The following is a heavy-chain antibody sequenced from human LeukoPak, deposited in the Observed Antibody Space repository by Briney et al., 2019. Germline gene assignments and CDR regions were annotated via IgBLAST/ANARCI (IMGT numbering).Heavy chain of an antibody. V-gene: IGHV4-4*02. D-gene: IGHD6-19*01. CDR2: ISLAGQT. Sequence: PSGTLSLTCGVSGGSISGTNWWSWVRQPPGQGLEWIGEISLAGQTNYNPSLKSRVTISVDTSKNQFSLKVSSVTAADTAVYYCARGDSSGWYYFDYWGQGTLVTVSS. CDR1: GGSISGTNW. J-gene: IGHJ4*02. CDR3: ARGDSSGWYYFDY.